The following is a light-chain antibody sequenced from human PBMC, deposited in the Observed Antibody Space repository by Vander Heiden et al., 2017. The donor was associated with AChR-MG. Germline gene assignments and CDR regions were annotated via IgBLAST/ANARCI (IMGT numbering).Light chain of an antibody. Sequence: DIQMTQSPSSLSASVGDRVTITCRSSQSISNYLHWYQQKPGRAPKLLISGAFNLRSGVPSRFSGSQSGTDFTLTISSLQPEDLATYYCQQSYSAPGTFGQGTKVEDK. V-gene: IGKV1-39*01. J-gene: IGKJ1*01. CDR1: QSISNY. CDR3: QQSYSAPGT. CDR2: GAF.